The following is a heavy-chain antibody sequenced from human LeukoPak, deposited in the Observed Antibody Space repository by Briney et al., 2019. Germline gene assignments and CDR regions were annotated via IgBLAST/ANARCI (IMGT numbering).Heavy chain of an antibody. CDR2: IRSKGYGGTT. Sequence: GRSLRLSCTPSGFTFGDYTMSWARQAPGKGLEWVGCIRSKGYGGTTEYAATVKGRLTISRDDSKSIDYLQMNSLKTEDTAVYYCSRDPGGTYSGYNFLDYWGQGTLVTVSS. CDR3: SRDPGGTYSGYNFLDY. CDR1: GFTFGDYT. J-gene: IGHJ4*02. D-gene: IGHD5-12*01. V-gene: IGHV3-49*04.